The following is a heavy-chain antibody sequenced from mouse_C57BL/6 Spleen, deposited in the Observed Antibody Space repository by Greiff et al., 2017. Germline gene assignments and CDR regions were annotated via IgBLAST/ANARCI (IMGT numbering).Heavy chain of an antibody. Sequence: EVQLQQSGPELVKPGASVKIPCKASGYTFTDYNMDWVKQSHGKSLEWIGDINPNNGGTIYNQKFKGKATLTVDKSSSTAYMELRSLTSEDTAVYYCARRVYDYDGVYAMDYWGQGTSVTVSS. J-gene: IGHJ4*01. CDR1: GYTFTDYN. CDR2: INPNNGGT. V-gene: IGHV1-18*01. D-gene: IGHD2-4*01. CDR3: ARRVYDYDGVYAMDY.